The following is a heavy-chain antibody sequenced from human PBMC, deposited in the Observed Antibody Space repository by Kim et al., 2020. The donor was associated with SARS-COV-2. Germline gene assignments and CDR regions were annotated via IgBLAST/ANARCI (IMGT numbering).Heavy chain of an antibody. CDR3: ARAIAAAAPPIDY. J-gene: IGHJ4*02. D-gene: IGHD6-13*01. Sequence: SQKVQGRVTITRDTSASTAYMELSSLRSEDTAVYYCARAIAAAAPPIDYWGQGTLVTVSS. V-gene: IGHV1-3*01.